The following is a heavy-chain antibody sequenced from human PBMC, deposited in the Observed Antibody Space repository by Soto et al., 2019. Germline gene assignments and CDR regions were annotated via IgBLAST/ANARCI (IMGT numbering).Heavy chain of an antibody. D-gene: IGHD4-17*01. CDR2: IRSKANSYAT. J-gene: IGHJ4*02. CDR1: GFTFSGSA. CDR3: TRSNDYGDNAQGEFDY. V-gene: IGHV3-73*02. Sequence: EVQLVESGGGLVQPGGSLKLSCAASGFTFSGSAMHWVRQASGKGLEWVGRIRSKANSYATAYAASVKGRFTIFRDDSKNTAYLQMNSLKTEDTAVYYCTRSNDYGDNAQGEFDYWGQGTLVTVSS.